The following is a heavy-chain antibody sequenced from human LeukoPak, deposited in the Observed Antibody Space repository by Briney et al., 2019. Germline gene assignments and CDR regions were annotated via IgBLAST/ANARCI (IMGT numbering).Heavy chain of an antibody. Sequence: ASVKVSCKASGYTFTSYGIHWVRQAPGQGLEWMGWISAYNGNTNYAQKLQGRVTMTTDTSTSTAYMELRSLRSDDTAVYYCAREPAVEEVDTATAGGFDNWGQGILVTVSS. CDR1: GYTFTSYG. J-gene: IGHJ4*02. CDR3: AREPAVEEVDTATAGGFDN. D-gene: IGHD5-18*01. CDR2: ISAYNGNT. V-gene: IGHV1-18*01.